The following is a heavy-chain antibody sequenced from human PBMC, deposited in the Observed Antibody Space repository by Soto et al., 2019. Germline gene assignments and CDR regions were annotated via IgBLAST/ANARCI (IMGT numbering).Heavy chain of an antibody. CDR2: TYYSGST. CDR3: ARAGYGDPNYFDY. J-gene: IGHJ4*02. D-gene: IGHD4-17*01. Sequence: SETLSLTCTVSGGSISSGGYYWSWIRQHPGKGLEWIGYTYYSGSTYYNPSLKSRVTISVDTSKNQFSLKLSSVTAADTAVYYCARAGYGDPNYFDYWGQGTLVTVS. V-gene: IGHV4-31*03. CDR1: GGSISSGGYY.